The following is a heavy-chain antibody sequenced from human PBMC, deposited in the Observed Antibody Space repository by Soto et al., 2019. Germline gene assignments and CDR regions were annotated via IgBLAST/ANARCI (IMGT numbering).Heavy chain of an antibody. CDR1: GGSISSDNW. D-gene: IGHD3-10*01. V-gene: IGHV4-4*02. CDR2: IYHSGST. Sequence: SETLSLTCAVSGGSISSDNWCSWVRQPPGKGLEWIGEIYHSGSTKYGPSLKSRVTISVDKSKNQLALKLSSVTAADTAVYYCAKMGPGSFDPWGQGTLVTVSS. CDR3: AKMGPGSFDP. J-gene: IGHJ5*02.